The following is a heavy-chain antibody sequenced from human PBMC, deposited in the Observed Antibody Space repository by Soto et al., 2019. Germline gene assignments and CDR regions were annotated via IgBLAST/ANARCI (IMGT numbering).Heavy chain of an antibody. CDR1: GGSISSGGYY. CDR3: ARDNGVLRFLETPYGMDV. D-gene: IGHD3-3*01. J-gene: IGHJ6*02. Sequence: SETLSLTCTVSGGSISSGGYYWSWIRQHPGKGLEWIGYIYYSGSTYYNPSLKSRVTISVDTSKNQFSLKLTSVTAADTAVYYCARDNGVLRFLETPYGMDVWGQGTTVTVSS. V-gene: IGHV4-31*03. CDR2: IYYSGST.